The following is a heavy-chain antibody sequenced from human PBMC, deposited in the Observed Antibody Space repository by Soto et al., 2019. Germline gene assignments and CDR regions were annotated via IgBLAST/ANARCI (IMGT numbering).Heavy chain of an antibody. D-gene: IGHD1-1*01. V-gene: IGHV4-59*08. CDR1: GGSISSYH. CDR3: ARQFRGVYNAVEY. Sequence: LSLTCTVSGGSISSYHWSWIRQSPGKGLEWIGYTSNSAPTIYNPSLKSRVTISADTSKNQFSLRLSSVTAADTAVYFCARQFRGVYNAVEYWGQGALVTVSS. J-gene: IGHJ4*02. CDR2: TSNSAPT.